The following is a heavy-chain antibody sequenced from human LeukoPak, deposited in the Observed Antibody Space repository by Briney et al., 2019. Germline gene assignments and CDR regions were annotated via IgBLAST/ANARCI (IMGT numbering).Heavy chain of an antibody. CDR1: GYNFRNYA. CDR3: ASFSDYGDSVGAFDI. Sequence: GASVKVSCKASGYNFRNYAMNWVRQAPGQGLEWMGIINPSGGSTSYAQKFQGRVTMTRDMSTSTVYMELSSLRSEDTAVYYCASFSDYGDSVGAFDIWGQGTMVTVSS. CDR2: INPSGGST. V-gene: IGHV1-46*01. D-gene: IGHD4-17*01. J-gene: IGHJ3*02.